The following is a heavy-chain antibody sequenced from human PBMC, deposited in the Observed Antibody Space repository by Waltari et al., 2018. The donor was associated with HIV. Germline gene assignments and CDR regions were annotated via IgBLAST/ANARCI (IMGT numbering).Heavy chain of an antibody. CDR1: GYTFTGYN. V-gene: IGHV1-2*02. Sequence: QVQLVQSGAEVKKPGASVKVSCKATGYTFTGYNMHWVRQAPGQGREWMGWINPNSGGTNYAQKFQGRVTMTRDTSISTAYMELSRLRSDDTAVYYCARDRARTTDYYYYGMDVWGQGTTVTVSS. D-gene: IGHD1-7*01. J-gene: IGHJ6*02. CDR2: INPNSGGT. CDR3: ARDRARTTDYYYYGMDV.